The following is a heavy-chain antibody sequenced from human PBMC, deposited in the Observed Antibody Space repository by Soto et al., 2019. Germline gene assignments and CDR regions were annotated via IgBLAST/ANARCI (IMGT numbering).Heavy chain of an antibody. CDR1: GGSFSGYY. CDR2: INHSGST. D-gene: IGHD2-2*01. V-gene: IGHV4-34*01. CDR3: ARSKACSSTSCSPSSFDP. Sequence: PSETLSLTCAVYGGSFSGYYWSWIRQPPGKGLEWIGEINHSGSTNYNPSLKSRVTISVDTSKNRFSLKLSSVTAADTAVYYCARSKACSSTSCSPSSFDPWGQGTLVTVSS. J-gene: IGHJ5*02.